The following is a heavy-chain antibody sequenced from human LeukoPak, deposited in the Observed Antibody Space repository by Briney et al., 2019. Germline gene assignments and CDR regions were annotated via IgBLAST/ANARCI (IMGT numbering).Heavy chain of an antibody. Sequence: EPSETLSFTYAVYGGSFSGNYWSWIRQPPGKGLKWIGEINHSGSTNYNPSLKSRVTISVDTSKNQFSLKLSSVTAADTAVYYCARVLGVAAAGRFDYWGQGTLVTVSS. CDR2: INHSGST. CDR3: ARVLGVAAAGRFDY. V-gene: IGHV4-34*01. D-gene: IGHD6-13*01. J-gene: IGHJ4*02. CDR1: GGSFSGNY.